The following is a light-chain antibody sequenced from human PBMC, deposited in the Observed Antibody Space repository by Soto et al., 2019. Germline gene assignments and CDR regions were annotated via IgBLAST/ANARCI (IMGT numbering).Light chain of an antibody. CDR2: EVS. J-gene: IGLJ1*01. CDR1: SSDVGGYNY. V-gene: IGLV2-14*03. CDR3: SSYTSTTTRV. Sequence: QSALTQPAAVSGSPGQTSTISCTGTSSDVGGYNYVSWYQQHPGKGPKLMIYEVSNRPSGVSNRFSGSKSGNTATLTISGLQAEDEADYYCSSYTSTTTRVFGTGTKVTV.